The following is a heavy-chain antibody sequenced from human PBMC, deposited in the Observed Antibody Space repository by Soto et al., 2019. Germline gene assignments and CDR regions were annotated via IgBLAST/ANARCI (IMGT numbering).Heavy chain of an antibody. V-gene: IGHV2-5*01. CDR2: LYCHDDT. Sequence: QITLKESGPTLVKPTQTLTLTCTFSGFSLSARGVGVGWIRQPPGKALEWLALLYCHDDTRYSPSLHSRLTITKDASNNQVVFSMTNVDPADTATYYCAHSPWGAAPDYWGQGTLVTVSS. J-gene: IGHJ4*02. D-gene: IGHD3-16*01. CDR1: GFSLSARGVG. CDR3: AHSPWGAAPDY.